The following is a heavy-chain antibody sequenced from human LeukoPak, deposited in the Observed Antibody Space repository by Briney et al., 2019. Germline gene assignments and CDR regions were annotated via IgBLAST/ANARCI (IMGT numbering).Heavy chain of an antibody. D-gene: IGHD3-3*01. CDR3: ARVASGYDVFDI. Sequence: SETLSLTCTVSGGSISSYYWSWIRQPPGKGLEWIGYIYYIGSTNYNPSLKSRVTISVDTSKNQFSLKLSSVTAADTAVFYCARVASGYDVFDIWGQGTMVTVSS. CDR1: GGSISSYY. J-gene: IGHJ3*02. V-gene: IGHV4-59*01. CDR2: IYYIGST.